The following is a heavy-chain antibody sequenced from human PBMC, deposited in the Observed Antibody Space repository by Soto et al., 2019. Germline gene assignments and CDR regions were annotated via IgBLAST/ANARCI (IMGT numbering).Heavy chain of an antibody. CDR2: IGGSGSAETT. Sequence: GGSLRLSCVASGFTFSTYAMGWVRQTPGKGLEWVSLIGGSGSAETTIYADSVKGRFTISRDNSKNILYLEMHSLRAEDTALYYCAKDVAKYYYGSGSYDYWGQGILVTVSS. D-gene: IGHD3-10*01. V-gene: IGHV3-23*01. CDR1: GFTFSTYA. CDR3: AKDVAKYYYGSGSYDY. J-gene: IGHJ4*02.